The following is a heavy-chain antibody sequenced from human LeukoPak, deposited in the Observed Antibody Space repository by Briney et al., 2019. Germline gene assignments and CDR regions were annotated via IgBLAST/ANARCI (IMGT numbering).Heavy chain of an antibody. CDR1: GFTFSSYA. D-gene: IGHD3-9*01. CDR2: ISGSGGST. Sequence: SGGSLRLSCAASGFTFSSYATSWVRQAPGKGLEWVSAISGSGGSTYYADSVKGRFTISRDNSKNTLYLQMNSLRAEDTAVYYCAKALRYFDWLLSRHPQYYFDYWGQGTLVTVSS. J-gene: IGHJ4*02. CDR3: AKALRYFDWLLSRHPQYYFDY. V-gene: IGHV3-23*01.